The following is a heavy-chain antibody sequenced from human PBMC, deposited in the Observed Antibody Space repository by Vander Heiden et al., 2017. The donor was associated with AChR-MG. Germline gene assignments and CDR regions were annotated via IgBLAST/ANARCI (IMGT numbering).Heavy chain of an antibody. J-gene: IGHJ5*02. V-gene: IGHV3-30-3*01. Sequence: QVQLVESGGGVVQPGRSLSLSCAASGFTFSSYARHWVRQAPGKGLEWVAVISYDGSNKYYADSVKGRFTISRDNSKNTLYLQMNSLRAEDTAVYYCARDADGWFDPWGQGTLVTVSS. CDR1: GFTFSSYA. CDR3: ARDADGWFDP. CDR2: ISYDGSNK.